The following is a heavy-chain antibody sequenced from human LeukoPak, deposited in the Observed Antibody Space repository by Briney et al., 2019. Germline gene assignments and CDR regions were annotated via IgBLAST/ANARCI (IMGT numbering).Heavy chain of an antibody. J-gene: IGHJ6*03. V-gene: IGHV1-69*13. CDR2: IIPIFGTA. CDR1: GGTFTSYA. CDR3: ARDRDGYRLAGYMDV. D-gene: IGHD5-24*01. Sequence: GASVKVSCKASGGTFTSYAISWVRQAPGQGLEWMGGIIPIFGTANYAQKFQGRVTITADESTSTAYMELSSLRSEDTAVYYCARDRDGYRLAGYMDVWGKGTTVTISS.